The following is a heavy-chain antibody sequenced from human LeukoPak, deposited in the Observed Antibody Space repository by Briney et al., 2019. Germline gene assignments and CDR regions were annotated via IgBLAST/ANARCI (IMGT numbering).Heavy chain of an antibody. V-gene: IGHV3-53*01. CDR3: ARELREHGVFDI. D-gene: IGHD1-26*01. J-gene: IGHJ3*02. CDR1: GFTVSRNY. CDR2: IYSDGST. Sequence: GGSLRLSCAASGFTVSRNYMSWVRQAPGKGLEWVSEIYSDGSTYYAASVRGRFSISRDNSKNTVHLQMNSLRAEDTAVYYCARELREHGVFDIWGQGTMVTVSS.